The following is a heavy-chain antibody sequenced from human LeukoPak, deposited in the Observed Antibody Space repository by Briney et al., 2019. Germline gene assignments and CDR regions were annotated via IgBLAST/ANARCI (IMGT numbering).Heavy chain of an antibody. CDR3: ACYYGSGSYYNSGAFDI. Sequence: GGSLRLSCAASGFTFDDYGMSWIRQAPGKGLEWVSYISSSGSTIYYADSVKGRFTISRDNAKNSLYLQMNSLRAEDTAVYYCACYYGSGSYYNSGAFDIWGQGTMVTVSS. V-gene: IGHV3-11*04. J-gene: IGHJ3*02. D-gene: IGHD3-10*01. CDR2: ISSSGSTI. CDR1: GFTFDDYG.